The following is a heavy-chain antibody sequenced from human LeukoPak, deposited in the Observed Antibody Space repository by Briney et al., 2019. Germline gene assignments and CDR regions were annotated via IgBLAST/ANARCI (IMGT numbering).Heavy chain of an antibody. CDR2: IYTSGST. CDR1: GGSISSGSYY. Sequence: SETLSLTCTVSGGSISSGSYYWSWIRQPAGKGLEWIGRIYTSGSTNYNPSLKSRVTISVDTSKNQFSLKLSSVTAADTAVYYCARDQSGYYDGLFDYWGQGTLVTVSS. D-gene: IGHD3-22*01. J-gene: IGHJ4*02. CDR3: ARDQSGYYDGLFDY. V-gene: IGHV4-61*02.